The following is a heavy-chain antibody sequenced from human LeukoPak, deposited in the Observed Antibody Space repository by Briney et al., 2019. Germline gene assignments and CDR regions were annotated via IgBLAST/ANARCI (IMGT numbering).Heavy chain of an antibody. J-gene: IGHJ4*02. V-gene: IGHV3-66*01. D-gene: IGHD6-19*01. CDR2: IYSGGRT. Sequence: PGGSLRLSCAASGFTVSSNYMSWVRQAPGKGLEWVSVIYSGGRTYYADSVKGRFTISRDNSKNTLYLQMNSLRAEDTAVYYCARAVGSGWSYFDYWSQGALVTVSS. CDR1: GFTVSSNY. CDR3: ARAVGSGWSYFDY.